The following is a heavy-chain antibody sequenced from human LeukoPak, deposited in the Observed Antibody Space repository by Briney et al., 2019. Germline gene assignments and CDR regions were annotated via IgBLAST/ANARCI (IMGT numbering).Heavy chain of an antibody. CDR1: GFTFSNAW. Sequence: GGSLRLSCAASGFTFSNAWMNWVRRAPGKGLEWVGRIRAKTNGGTADYTPPVKGRFTISRDDSKNTLYLQMNSLRAEDTAVYYCARGGAFCGGDCYRDYWGQGTLVTVSS. D-gene: IGHD2-21*02. CDR2: IRAKTNGGTA. CDR3: ARGGAFCGGDCYRDY. J-gene: IGHJ4*02. V-gene: IGHV3-15*01.